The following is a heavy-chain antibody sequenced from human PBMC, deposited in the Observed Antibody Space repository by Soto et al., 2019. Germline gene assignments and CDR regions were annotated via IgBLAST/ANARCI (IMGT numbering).Heavy chain of an antibody. CDR3: ARVETTRNPKLFF. J-gene: IGHJ4*02. CDR1: GYTFTGDG. Sequence: ASVKVSCKASGYTFTGDGIGWVRQAPGQGLEWMGWISAYNGNTNCAQKLQGRVTMTTDTSTSTAYMELRSLRSDDTAVYYCARVETTRNPKLFFWGQGTLVTVSS. CDR2: ISAYNGNT. D-gene: IGHD1-1*01. V-gene: IGHV1-18*01.